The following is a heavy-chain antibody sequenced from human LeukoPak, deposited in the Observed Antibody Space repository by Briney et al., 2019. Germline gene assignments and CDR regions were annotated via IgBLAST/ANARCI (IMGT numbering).Heavy chain of an antibody. D-gene: IGHD6-19*01. CDR1: GFTFSSCG. Sequence: GGSLRLSCAASGFTFSSCGMHWVRQAPGKGLEWVAVISYDGSNKYYADSVKGRFTISRDNSKNTLYLQMNSLRAEDTAVYYCAKDCVSSGWWGSTYYYGMDVWGQGTTVTVFS. CDR3: AKDCVSSGWWGSTYYYGMDV. J-gene: IGHJ6*02. CDR2: ISYDGSNK. V-gene: IGHV3-30*18.